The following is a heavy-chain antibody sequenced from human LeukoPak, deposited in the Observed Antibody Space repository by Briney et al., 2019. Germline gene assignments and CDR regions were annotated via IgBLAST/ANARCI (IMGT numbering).Heavy chain of an antibody. CDR1: GYTFTDYY. CDR3: ARDQRYYYDGRGSWSARWWFDP. Sequence: ASVKVSCKASGYTFTDYYVHWVRQAPGQGLEWMGWINPNNGGTNYAQKFQGGVTMTRDTSISTAYMELSSLTSDDTAIYYCARDQRYYYDGRGSWSARWWFDPWGQGTLVTVPS. CDR2: INPNNGGT. V-gene: IGHV1-2*02. J-gene: IGHJ5*02. D-gene: IGHD3-22*01.